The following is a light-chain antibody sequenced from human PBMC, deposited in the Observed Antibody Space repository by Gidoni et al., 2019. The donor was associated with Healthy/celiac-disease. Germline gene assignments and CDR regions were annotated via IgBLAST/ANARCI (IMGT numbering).Light chain of an antibody. CDR3: QQSYSTPQT. V-gene: IGKV1-39*01. CDR2: AAS. Sequence: DIQMTQSPSSLSASVGDRVTITCRASQSISSYLNWYQQKPGKAPKRLIYAASSLQSGVPSRLSGSGSGTDFTLTISSLQPDDFATYYCQQSYSTPQTFGQGTKVEIK. CDR1: QSISSY. J-gene: IGKJ1*01.